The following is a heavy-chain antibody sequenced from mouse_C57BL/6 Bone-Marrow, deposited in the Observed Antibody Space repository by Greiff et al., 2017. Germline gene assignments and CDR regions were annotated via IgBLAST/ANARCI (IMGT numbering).Heavy chain of an antibody. Sequence: VQLQQSGAELVRPGASVKLSCTASGFNIKDDYMHWVKQRPDQGLEWIGWIDPENGDTEYASKFQGKATITADTSSNTAYLQLSSLTSEDTAVYYCTSDGLDYWGQGTTLTVSS. CDR2: IDPENGDT. CDR1: GFNIKDDY. CDR3: TSDGLDY. V-gene: IGHV14-4*01. D-gene: IGHD2-3*01. J-gene: IGHJ2*01.